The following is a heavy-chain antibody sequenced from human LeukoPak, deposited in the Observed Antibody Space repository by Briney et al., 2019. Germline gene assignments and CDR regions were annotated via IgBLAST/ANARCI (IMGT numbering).Heavy chain of an antibody. CDR2: ISGSGGST. J-gene: IGHJ6*03. Sequence: GGSLRLSCAASGFTFSSYAMSWVRQAPAKGLEWVSAISGSGGSTYYADSVKGRCTISRDNSKNTLYLQMNSLRAEDTAVYYCAKVNDYGALEYYYYMDVWGKGTTVTVSS. CDR3: AKVNDYGALEYYYYMDV. V-gene: IGHV3-23*01. CDR1: GFTFSSYA. D-gene: IGHD4-17*01.